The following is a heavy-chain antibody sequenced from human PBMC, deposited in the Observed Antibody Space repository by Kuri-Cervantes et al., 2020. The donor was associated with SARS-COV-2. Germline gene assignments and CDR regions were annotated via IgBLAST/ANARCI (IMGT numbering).Heavy chain of an antibody. CDR3: ARDRAADYYYYGMDV. CDR2: ISSSSSYI. Sequence: GGSLRLSCAASGFTFSSYSTNWVRQAPGKGLEWVSSISSSSSYIYYADSVKGRFTISRDNAKNSLYLQMNSLRAEDTAVYYCARDRAADYYYYGMDVWGQGTTVTVSS. CDR1: GFTFSSYS. D-gene: IGHD2-15*01. V-gene: IGHV3-21*01. J-gene: IGHJ6*02.